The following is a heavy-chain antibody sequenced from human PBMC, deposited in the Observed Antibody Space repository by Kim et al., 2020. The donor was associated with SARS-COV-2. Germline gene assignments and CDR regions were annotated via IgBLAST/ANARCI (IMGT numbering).Heavy chain of an antibody. CDR2: INTLNGNP. J-gene: IGHJ5*02. CDR3: VRGRRGNSGWGEA. Sequence: ASVKVSCKASGYSFTDYAVNWVRQAPGQGLEWMGWINTLNGNPTYAQGFRGRFAFSLDTSVTTAYLQINGLKAEDTALYYCVRGRRGNSGWGEAWGQGTL. D-gene: IGHD6-19*01. V-gene: IGHV7-4-1*02. CDR1: GYSFTDYA.